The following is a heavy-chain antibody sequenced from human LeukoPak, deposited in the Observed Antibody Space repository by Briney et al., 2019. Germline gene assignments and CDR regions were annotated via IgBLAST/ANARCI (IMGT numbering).Heavy chain of an antibody. CDR1: GFAFSSYG. Sequence: GGSLRLSCAASGFAFSSYGMHWVRQSPGKGLEWMALIWYDGSNKYYADSVKGRFTISRDNSKNTVYLQMDSLGAEDTAVYYCARAGDGSGSTDFDYWGQGTLVTVSS. D-gene: IGHD3-10*01. CDR2: IWYDGSNK. J-gene: IGHJ4*02. V-gene: IGHV3-33*01. CDR3: ARAGDGSGSTDFDY.